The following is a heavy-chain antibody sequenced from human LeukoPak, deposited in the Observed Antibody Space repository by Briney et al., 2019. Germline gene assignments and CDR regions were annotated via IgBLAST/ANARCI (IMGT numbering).Heavy chain of an antibody. CDR1: GFTFSTYD. CDR3: ARDPGGGRYYYYYMDV. CDR2: ISYDGSNK. J-gene: IGHJ6*03. Sequence: GGTLRLSCATSGFTFSTYDMSWVRQAPGKGLEWVAVISYDGSNKYYADSVKGRFTISRDNSKNTLYLQMNSLRAEDTAVYYCARDPGGGRYYYYYMDVWGKGTTVTVSS. V-gene: IGHV3-30*03. D-gene: IGHD2-15*01.